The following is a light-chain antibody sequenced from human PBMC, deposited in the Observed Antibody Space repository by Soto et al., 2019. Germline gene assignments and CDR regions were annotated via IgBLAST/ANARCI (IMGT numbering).Light chain of an antibody. CDR1: QTISTS. CDR2: LAS. V-gene: IGKV1-5*03. Sequence: IQLTQSPSSLSASVGDRVTITCRSSQTISTSLAWYQQKPGKAPKLLIYLASTLQSGVPARFSGSGSGTDFTLTISRLEPEDFAVYYCQQYGSSGTFGQGTKVDI. J-gene: IGKJ1*01. CDR3: QQYGSSGT.